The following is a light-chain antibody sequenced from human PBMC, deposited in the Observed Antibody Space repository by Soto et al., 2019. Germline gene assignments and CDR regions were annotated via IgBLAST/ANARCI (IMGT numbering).Light chain of an antibody. V-gene: IGLV2-11*01. J-gene: IGLJ2*01. CDR2: DVS. CDR3: CSNAGSYEV. CDR1: SSDVGGYNY. Sequence: QSVLTQPRSVSGSPGQSVTISCTGTSSDVGGYNYVSWYQQHPGKAPKGMIYDVSERPSGVPDRFSGSKSGNTASLTISGLQDEDEADYYCCSNAGSYEVFGGGTKVTVL.